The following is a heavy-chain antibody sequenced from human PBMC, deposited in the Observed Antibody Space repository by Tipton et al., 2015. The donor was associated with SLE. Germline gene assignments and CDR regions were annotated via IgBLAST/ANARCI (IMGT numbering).Heavy chain of an antibody. D-gene: IGHD2-8*01. V-gene: IGHV4-4*07. CDR1: NVSITNNH. CDR3: ARLLMAGQGDYFDS. Sequence: TLSLPCTVSNVSITNNHWSWIRQPAGKGLEWIGRMYTSGSTNYNPSFKSRVTMSRGTSKNQFSLNLRSVTAADTAVYYCARLLMAGQGDYFDSWGPGTLVTVSS. J-gene: IGHJ4*02. CDR2: MYTSGST.